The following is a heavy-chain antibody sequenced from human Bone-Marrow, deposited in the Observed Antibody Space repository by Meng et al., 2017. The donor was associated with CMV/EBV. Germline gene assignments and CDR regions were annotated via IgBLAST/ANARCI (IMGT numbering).Heavy chain of an antibody. J-gene: IGHJ4*02. CDR1: GGSISSYY. CDR2: IYYSGST. V-gene: IGHV4-59*01. CDR3: ARAQNRGVIDPQKYYFDY. D-gene: IGHD2/OR15-2a*01. Sequence: SETLSLTCTVSGGSISSYYWSWIRQPPGKGLEWIGYIYYSGSTNYNPSLKSRVTISVDTSKNQFSLKLSSVTAADTAVYYCARAQNRGVIDPQKYYFDYWGQGTLVTGSS.